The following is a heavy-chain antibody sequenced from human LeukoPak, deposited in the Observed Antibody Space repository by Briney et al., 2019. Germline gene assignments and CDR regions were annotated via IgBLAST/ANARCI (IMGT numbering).Heavy chain of an antibody. CDR2: IYTSGST. Sequence: SETLSLTCTVSGGSISSYYWSWLRQPAGKGLEWIGRIYTSGSTNYNPSLKSRVTMSVDTSKNQFSLKLSSVTAAYTAVYYCAREGHIVAHLFDYWGQGTLVTVSS. CDR3: AREGHIVAHLFDY. CDR1: GGSISSYY. V-gene: IGHV4-4*07. J-gene: IGHJ4*02. D-gene: IGHD5-12*01.